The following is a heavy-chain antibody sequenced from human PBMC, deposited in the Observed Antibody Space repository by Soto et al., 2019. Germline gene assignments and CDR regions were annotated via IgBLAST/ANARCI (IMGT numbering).Heavy chain of an antibody. CDR3: ARVTRQWLVPNWFDP. J-gene: IGHJ5*02. D-gene: IGHD6-19*01. CDR2: IYYSGST. Sequence: QVQLQESGPGLVKPSQTLSLTCTVSGGSISSGGYYWSWIRQHPGKGLELIGYIYYSGSTYYNPSLKSRVTISVDTSKNQFSLKLSSVTAADTAVYYCARVTRQWLVPNWFDPWGQGTLVTVSS. V-gene: IGHV4-31*03. CDR1: GGSISSGGYY.